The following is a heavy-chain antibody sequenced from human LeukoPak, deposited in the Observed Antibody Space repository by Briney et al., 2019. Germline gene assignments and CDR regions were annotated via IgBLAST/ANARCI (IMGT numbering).Heavy chain of an antibody. V-gene: IGHV3-66*01. Sequence: PGGSLRLSCAASGFTVSSNYMSWVRQAPGKGLEWVSVIYSGGSTYYADSVKGRFTISRDNSKNTLYLQMNSLRAEDTAVYYCAKFSTRGELSYFDYWGQGILVTVSS. D-gene: IGHD3-10*01. CDR3: AKFSTRGELSYFDY. CDR1: GFTVSSNY. CDR2: IYSGGST. J-gene: IGHJ4*02.